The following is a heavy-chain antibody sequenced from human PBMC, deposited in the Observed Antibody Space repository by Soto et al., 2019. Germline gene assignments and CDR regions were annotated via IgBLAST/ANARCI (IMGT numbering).Heavy chain of an antibody. D-gene: IGHD2-2*01. CDR1: GDSVSSNSAA. J-gene: IGHJ6*02. V-gene: IGHV6-1*01. CDR2: TYYRSKWYN. Sequence: SQTLSLTCAISGDSVSSNSAAWNWIRQSPSRGLEWLGRTYYRSKWYNDYAVSVKSRITINPDTSKNQFSLQLNSVTPEDTAVYYCARLSETVGYCSGTSCQYYYYGMDVWGQGTTVTVSS. CDR3: ARLSETVGYCSGTSCQYYYYGMDV.